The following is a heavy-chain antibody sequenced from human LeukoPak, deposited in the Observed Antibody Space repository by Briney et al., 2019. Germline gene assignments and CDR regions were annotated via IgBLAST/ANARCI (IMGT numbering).Heavy chain of an antibody. D-gene: IGHD3-9*01. J-gene: IGHJ4*02. CDR1: GYTFTTYN. V-gene: IGHV1-18*01. CDR3: ARYMWYDILTGHYWIY. Sequence: GASVKVSCKASGYTFTTYNINWVRQAHGQGLEWMGWISGYNGNTNYAQKLQGRVTMTTDTSTSTAYMELRSLKSDDTAVYYCARYMWYDILTGHYWIYWGQGTLVTVSS. CDR2: ISGYNGNT.